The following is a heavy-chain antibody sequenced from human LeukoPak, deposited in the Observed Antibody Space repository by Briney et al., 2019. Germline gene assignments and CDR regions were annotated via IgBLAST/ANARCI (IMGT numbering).Heavy chain of an antibody. D-gene: IGHD3-22*01. Sequence: SQTLSLTCAVSGGSISSGGYSWSWIRQPPGKGLEWIGYIYHSGSTYYNPSLKSRVTISVDRSKNQFSLKLSSVTAVDTAVYYCARHLYDSSGYPNFDYWGQGTLVTVSS. CDR2: IYHSGST. CDR3: ARHLYDSSGYPNFDY. CDR1: GGSISSGGYS. J-gene: IGHJ4*02. V-gene: IGHV4-30-2*01.